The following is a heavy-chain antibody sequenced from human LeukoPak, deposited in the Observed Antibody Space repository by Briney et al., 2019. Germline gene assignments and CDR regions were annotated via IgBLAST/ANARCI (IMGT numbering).Heavy chain of an antibody. D-gene: IGHD2-2*01. J-gene: IGHJ5*02. CDR3: ARDTKDIVVVPAATWGIGWFDP. Sequence: SVKVSCKASGGTFSSYAISWVRQAPGQGLEWMGRIIPIFGIANYAQKFQGRVTITADKSTSTAYMELSSLRSEDTAVYYCARDTKDIVVVPAATWGIGWFDPWGQGTLVTVSS. CDR1: GGTFSSYA. CDR2: IIPIFGIA. V-gene: IGHV1-69*04.